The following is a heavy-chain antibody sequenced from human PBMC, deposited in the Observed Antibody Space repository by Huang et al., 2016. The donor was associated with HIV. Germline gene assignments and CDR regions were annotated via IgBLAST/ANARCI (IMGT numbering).Heavy chain of an antibody. CDR3: ARPRMTATSSDSTWSFFDS. CDR1: GGSLSDHY. V-gene: IGHV4-34*01. Sequence: QVQLHKWGAGLLKHSGALSLKCAVYGGSLSDHYWTWLRLSPGKRLEWIGELNHRGLATDNPSLRSRVTMSVDMYKNQFSLNLTSLTAADTAVYYCARPRMTATSSDSTWSFFDSWGQGTLVIVSS. CDR2: LNHRGLA. J-gene: IGHJ4*02. D-gene: IGHD2-21*02.